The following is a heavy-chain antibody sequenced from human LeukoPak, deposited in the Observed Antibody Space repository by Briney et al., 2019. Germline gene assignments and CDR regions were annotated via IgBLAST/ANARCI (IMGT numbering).Heavy chain of an antibody. CDR1: GFTFSSYW. CDR3: ARDGIVGAPYYYYYMDV. J-gene: IGHJ6*03. CDR2: INSDGSST. Sequence: GGSLRLSCAASGFTFSSYWMHWVRQAPGKGLVWVSRINSDGSSTSYADSVKGRFTISRDNAKNTLYLQMNSLRAEDTAVYYCARDGIVGAPYYYYYMDVWGKGTTVTISS. V-gene: IGHV3-74*01. D-gene: IGHD1-26*01.